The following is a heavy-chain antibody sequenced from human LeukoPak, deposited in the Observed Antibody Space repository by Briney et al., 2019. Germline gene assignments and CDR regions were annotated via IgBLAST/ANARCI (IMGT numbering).Heavy chain of an antibody. D-gene: IGHD3-22*01. Sequence: PGGSLRLSCAASGLTVSSNYMSWVRQAPGKGLEWVSVIYSGGRPYYADCVKGGFTITRDNSKNTLYLQINSLRAEDTAVYYCARDYYDSSGYYNFDYWGQGTLVTVSS. CDR3: ARDYYDSSGYYNFDY. CDR2: IYSGGRP. CDR1: GLTVSSNY. V-gene: IGHV3-53*01. J-gene: IGHJ4*02.